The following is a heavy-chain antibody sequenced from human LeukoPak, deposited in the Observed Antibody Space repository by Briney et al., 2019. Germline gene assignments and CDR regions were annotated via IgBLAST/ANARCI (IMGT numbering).Heavy chain of an antibody. V-gene: IGHV4-39*07. CDR1: GVSIASYS. Sequence: SETPSLTCAVSGVSIASYSCHWIRQSPGKGLEDVAAIDSYGTTYYNPSLRSRLNIAVDPSKNQCSLRLNSVTAADTAVYYCARSRGWWALDYWGPGTLVAVSS. CDR3: ARSRGWWALDY. CDR2: IDSYGTT. J-gene: IGHJ4*02. D-gene: IGHD2-15*01.